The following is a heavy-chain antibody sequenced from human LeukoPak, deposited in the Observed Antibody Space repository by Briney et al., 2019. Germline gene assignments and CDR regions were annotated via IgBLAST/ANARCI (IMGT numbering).Heavy chain of an antibody. J-gene: IGHJ4*02. V-gene: IGHV1-8*02. CDR1: GYTFTSYD. CDR3: VRGLWELGD. CDR2: MSPNSGST. Sequence: ASVKVSCKASGYTFTSYDINWVRQGTGQGLEWMGWMSPNSGSTGYAQKFQGRVTMTRNAAISTAHMELNSLRSEDTAVYYCVRGLWELGDWGQGTLVTVSP. D-gene: IGHD1-26*01.